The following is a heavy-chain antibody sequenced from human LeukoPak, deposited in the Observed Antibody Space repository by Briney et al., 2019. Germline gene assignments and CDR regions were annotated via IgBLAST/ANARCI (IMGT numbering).Heavy chain of an antibody. CDR2: IYYSGST. CDR1: GGSISSYY. CDR3: ARHRIPAADDAFDI. Sequence: PSETLSLTCTVSGGSISSYYWSWIRQPPGKGLEWIGYIYYSGSTNYNPSLKSRVTISVDTSKNLFSLKLSSVTAADTAVYYCARHRIPAADDAFDIWGQGTMVTVSS. D-gene: IGHD6-13*01. V-gene: IGHV4-59*08. J-gene: IGHJ3*02.